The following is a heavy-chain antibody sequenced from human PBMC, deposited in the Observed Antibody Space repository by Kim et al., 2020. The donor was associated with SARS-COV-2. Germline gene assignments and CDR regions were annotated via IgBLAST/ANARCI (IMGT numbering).Heavy chain of an antibody. CDR3: AREVRGAGASGYYYGMDV. D-gene: IGHD3-10*01. V-gene: IGHV4-34*01. J-gene: IGHJ6*02. Sequence: SETLSLTCAVYGGSFSGYYWSWIRQPPGKGLEWIGGINHSGSTNYNPSLKSRVTISVDTSKNQFSLKLSSVTAADTAVYYCAREVRGAGASGYYYGMDVWGQGTTVTVSS. CDR2: INHSGST. CDR1: GGSFSGYY.